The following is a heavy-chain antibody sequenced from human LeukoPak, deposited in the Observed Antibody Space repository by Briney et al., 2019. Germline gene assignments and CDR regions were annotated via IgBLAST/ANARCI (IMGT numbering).Heavy chain of an antibody. J-gene: IGHJ3*02. Sequence: PSETLSLTCAVYGGSFSGYYWSWIRQPPGKGLEWIGEINHSGSTNYNPSLKSRVTISVDTSKNQFSLKLSSVTAADTAVYYCARHRSRARAFDIWGQGTMVTVSS. V-gene: IGHV4-34*01. CDR2: INHSGST. CDR3: ARHRSRARAFDI. D-gene: IGHD2-15*01. CDR1: GGSFSGYY.